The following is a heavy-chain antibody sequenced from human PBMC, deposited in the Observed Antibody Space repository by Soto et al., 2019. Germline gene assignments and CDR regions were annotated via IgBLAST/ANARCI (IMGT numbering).Heavy chain of an antibody. J-gene: IGHJ4*02. D-gene: IGHD3-10*01. CDR2: IFYSGST. V-gene: IGHV4-39*01. CDR1: GGSFSSSSYY. CDR3: VRHRQLLWFPPDY. Sequence: SETLSLTYTVSGGSFSSSSYYWGWVRQPPGKGLEWIGTIFYSGSTYYNPSLKSRVTISIDTSKNQFSLKLTSVTASDTAMYYCVRHRQLLWFPPDYWGQGTLVTVSS.